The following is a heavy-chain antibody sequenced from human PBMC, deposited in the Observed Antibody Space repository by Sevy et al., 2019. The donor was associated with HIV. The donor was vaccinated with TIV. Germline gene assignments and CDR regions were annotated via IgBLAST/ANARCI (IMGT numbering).Heavy chain of an antibody. CDR2: ISSSCNSI. Sequence: GGSLRLSCAASGFTFSSFEMNWVRQAPGKGLEWVSYISSSCNSISYSDSVKGRFTISRDNAKNSLYLQMNSLRAEDTAVYYCARDLPPSATTVAHFDYWGQGTLVTVSS. D-gene: IGHD4-17*01. J-gene: IGHJ4*02. CDR1: GFTFSSFE. V-gene: IGHV3-48*03. CDR3: ARDLPPSATTVAHFDY.